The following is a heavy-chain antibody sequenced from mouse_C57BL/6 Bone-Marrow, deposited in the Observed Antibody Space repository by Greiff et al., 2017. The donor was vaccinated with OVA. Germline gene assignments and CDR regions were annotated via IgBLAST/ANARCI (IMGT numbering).Heavy chain of an antibody. CDR1: YFAFMASA. CDR3: AAGESLDY. Sequence: SGAELVRPGSSVKLSCKDSYFAFMASAMHWVKQRPGHGLDWLGSFPFYGDATGYSENFKGKATLTANTSSSTAYMELSSLTSEDSAVYYCAAGESLDYWGQGTTLTVSS. V-gene: IGHV1-49*01. CDR2: FPFYGDAT. J-gene: IGHJ2*01.